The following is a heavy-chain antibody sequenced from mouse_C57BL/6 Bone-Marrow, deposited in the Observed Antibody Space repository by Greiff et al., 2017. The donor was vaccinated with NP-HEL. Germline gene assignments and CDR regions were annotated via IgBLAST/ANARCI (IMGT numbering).Heavy chain of an antibody. CDR2: INPNNGGT. D-gene: IGHD2-3*01. V-gene: IGHV1-26*01. Sequence: VQLQQSGPELVKPGASVKISCKASGYTFTDYYMNWVKQSHGKSLEWIGDINPNNGGTSYNQKFKGKATLTVDKSSSTAYMELRSLTSEDSAVYYCARWGRLLIFDYWGQGTTLTVSS. J-gene: IGHJ2*01. CDR3: ARWGRLLIFDY. CDR1: GYTFTDYY.